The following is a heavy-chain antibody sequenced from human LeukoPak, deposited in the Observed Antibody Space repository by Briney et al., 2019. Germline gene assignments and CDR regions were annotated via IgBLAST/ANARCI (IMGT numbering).Heavy chain of an antibody. J-gene: IGHJ4*02. D-gene: IGHD6-13*01. V-gene: IGHV3-30-3*01. CDR2: ISYDGSNK. Sequence: PGGSLRLSCAASGFTFSSYAMHWVRQAPGKGLEWVAVISYDGSNKYYADSVKGRFTISRDNSKNTLYLQMNSLRAEGTAVYYCARDGIAAAEGYYWGQGTLVTVSS. CDR3: ARDGIAAAEGYY. CDR1: GFTFSSYA.